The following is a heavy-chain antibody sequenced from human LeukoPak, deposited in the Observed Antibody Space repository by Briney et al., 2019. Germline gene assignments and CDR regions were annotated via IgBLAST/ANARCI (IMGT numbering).Heavy chain of an antibody. D-gene: IGHD2-2*01. V-gene: IGHV5-51*01. CDR1: GYSFTSYW. Sequence: LGESLKISCKGSGYSFTSYWIGWVRQMPGKGLEWMGIIYPGDSDTRYSPSFQGQVTISADKSISTAYLQWSSLKASDTAMYYCARHEGPGAPVARYYYYGMDVWGQGTTVTVSS. CDR3: ARHEGPGAPVARYYYYGMDV. CDR2: IYPGDSDT. J-gene: IGHJ6*02.